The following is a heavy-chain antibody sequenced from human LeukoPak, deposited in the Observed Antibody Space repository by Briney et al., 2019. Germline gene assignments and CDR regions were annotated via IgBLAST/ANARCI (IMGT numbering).Heavy chain of an antibody. CDR1: GGSISSGGYY. D-gene: IGHD3-22*01. CDR2: IYYSGST. V-gene: IGHV4-31*03. Sequence: SETLSLTCTVSGGSISSGGYYWSWIRQHPGKGLEWIGYIYYSGSTYYNPSLKSRVTISVDTSKNQFSLKLSSVTAADTAVYYCARATYYYDSSGYLAQNWFDPWGQRTLVTVPS. J-gene: IGHJ5*02. CDR3: ARATYYYDSSGYLAQNWFDP.